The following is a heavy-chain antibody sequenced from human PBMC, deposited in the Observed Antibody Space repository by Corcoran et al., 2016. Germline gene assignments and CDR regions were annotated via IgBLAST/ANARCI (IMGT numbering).Heavy chain of an antibody. D-gene: IGHD3-22*01. V-gene: IGHV1-2*04. Sequence: QVQLVQSGAEVKKPGASVKVSCKASGYTFTGFYIHWVRQAPGQGLEWMGWINPKSGGTNYAQNFQGWVTMTRDTSISTAYMELSRLRSDDTAVYYCARAAYNYDSSGYYLYYFDYWGQGTLVTVSS. CDR1: GYTFTGFY. CDR3: ARAAYNYDSSGYYLYYFDY. CDR2: INPKSGGT. J-gene: IGHJ4*02.